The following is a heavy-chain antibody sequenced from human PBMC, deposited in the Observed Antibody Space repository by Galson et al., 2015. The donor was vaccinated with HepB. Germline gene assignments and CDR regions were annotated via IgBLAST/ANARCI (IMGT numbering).Heavy chain of an antibody. V-gene: IGHV4-34*01. D-gene: IGHD3-16*02. CDR3: AISNLYDYVWGSYPLGY. CDR1: GGSFSGYY. Sequence: SETLSLTCAVYGGSFSGYYWSWIRQPPGKGLEWIGEINHRGSTNYNPSLKSRVTISVDTSKNQFSLKLSSVTAADTAVYYCAISNLYDYVWGSYPLGYWGQGTLVTVSS. J-gene: IGHJ4*02. CDR2: INHRGST.